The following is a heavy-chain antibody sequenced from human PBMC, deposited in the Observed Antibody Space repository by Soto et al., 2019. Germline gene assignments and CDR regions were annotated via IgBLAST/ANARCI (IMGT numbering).Heavy chain of an antibody. V-gene: IGHV4-30-4*01. CDR1: GGSISSGDYY. CDR3: ARDIYDSEDWFDH. Sequence: TLSLTCTVSGGSISSGDYYWSWIRQPPGKGLEWIGYIYYSGSTYYNPSLKSRVTISVDTSKNQFSLKLSSVTAADTAVYYCARDIYDSEDWFDHCGERPPVPAS. J-gene: IGHJ5*02. CDR2: IYYSGST. D-gene: IGHD3-22*01.